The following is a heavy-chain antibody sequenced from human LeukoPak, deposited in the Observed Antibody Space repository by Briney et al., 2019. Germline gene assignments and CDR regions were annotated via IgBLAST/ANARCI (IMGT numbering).Heavy chain of an antibody. CDR1: GFTFGDYA. J-gene: IGHJ4*02. CDR3: TRDQTPYY. V-gene: IGHV3-49*04. Sequence: GGSLRLSCTTSGFTFGDYAMTWARQAPGKGLEWVGFIRSKTYGGTTEFAASVKGRFTISRDDSKSIAYLQMNSLKTEDTAVYYCTRDQTPYYWGQGTLVTVSS. CDR2: IRSKTYGGTT.